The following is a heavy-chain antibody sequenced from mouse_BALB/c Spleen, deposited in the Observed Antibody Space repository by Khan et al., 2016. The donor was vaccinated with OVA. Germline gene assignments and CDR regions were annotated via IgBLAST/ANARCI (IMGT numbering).Heavy chain of an antibody. Sequence: QVQLQQSGAELARPGASVKMSCKASGYTFSNYTIHWLKQRPGQGLEWIGYINPSSRYTYYNQKFNDRATLTADKSSSTAYMQLSSLTSDDSAVYYWASYSRYPAWFAYWGQGTLVTVSA. D-gene: IGHD2-14*01. CDR1: GYTFSNYT. J-gene: IGHJ3*01. V-gene: IGHV1-4*01. CDR2: INPSSRYT. CDR3: ASYSRYPAWFAY.